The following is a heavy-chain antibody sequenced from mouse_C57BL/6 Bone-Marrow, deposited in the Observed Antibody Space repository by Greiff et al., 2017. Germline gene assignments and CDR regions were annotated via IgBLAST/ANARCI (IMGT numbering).Heavy chain of an antibody. J-gene: IGHJ3*01. V-gene: IGHV5-2*01. D-gene: IGHD1-1*01. CDR1: EYEFPSHD. CDR3: ARHSVYCGSSSGGFAY. CDR2: INSDGGST. Sequence: DVQLVESGGGLVQPGESLKLSCESNEYEFPSHDMSWVRKTPEKRLELVAAINSDGGSTYYPDTMERRFIISRDNTKKTLYLQMSSLRSEDTALYYGARHSVYCGSSSGGFAYWGQGTLVTVSA.